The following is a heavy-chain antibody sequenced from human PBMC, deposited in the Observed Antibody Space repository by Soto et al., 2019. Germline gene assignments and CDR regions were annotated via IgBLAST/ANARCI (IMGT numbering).Heavy chain of an antibody. D-gene: IGHD6-19*01. CDR3: ARADSSGYYPGFFDY. CDR1: GVTFSSYT. Sequence: PGGSLRLSCAASGVTFSSYTMNWVRQAPGKGLEWVSFISGSSSYIYYADSVKGRFTISRDDAKKSLYLQMNSLRAEDTAVYYCARADSSGYYPGFFDYWGQGTVVTVSS. V-gene: IGHV3-21*01. J-gene: IGHJ4*02. CDR2: ISGSSSYI.